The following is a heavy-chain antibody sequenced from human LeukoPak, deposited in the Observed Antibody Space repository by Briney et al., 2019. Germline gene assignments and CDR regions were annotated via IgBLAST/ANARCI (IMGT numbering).Heavy chain of an antibody. J-gene: IGHJ4*02. V-gene: IGHV3-7*01. CDR2: INPDGSKM. D-gene: IGHD3-3*01. Sequence: GGSLRLSCAASGVSFSSYWMGWGRQAPGKGLEWGANINPDGSKMLYVDSVKGRFTISRDNAKNSLYLQMNNLRAEDTAVYFCVSGFLQWLYWGQGTLVTVSS. CDR1: GVSFSSYW. CDR3: VSGFLQWLY.